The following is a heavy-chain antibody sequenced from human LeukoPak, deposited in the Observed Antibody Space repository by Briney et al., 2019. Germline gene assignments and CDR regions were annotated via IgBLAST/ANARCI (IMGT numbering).Heavy chain of an antibody. CDR2: INPSGGST. Sequence: ASVKVSCKASGYTFTSYYMYWERQAPGQGLEWMGIINPSGGSTRYAQKFQGRVTMTRDMSTSTVYMELSSLRSEDTAVYYCARDYSWHGYSSVLWFDPWGQGTLVTVSS. V-gene: IGHV1-46*01. CDR3: ARDYSWHGYSSVLWFDP. D-gene: IGHD6-19*01. CDR1: GYTFTSYY. J-gene: IGHJ5*02.